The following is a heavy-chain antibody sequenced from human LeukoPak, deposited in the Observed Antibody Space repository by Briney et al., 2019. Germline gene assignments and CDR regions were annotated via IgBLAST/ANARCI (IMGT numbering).Heavy chain of an antibody. Sequence: SETLSLTCTVSGGSISSSNSYWGWIRQPPGKGLQCIASISHSGSAYYNPSLKSRVTMSVDTSKNQFSLKLSSVTAADTAVYYCAREVGYCSSTSCPCDYWGQGTLVTVSS. CDR2: ISHSGSA. V-gene: IGHV4-39*07. J-gene: IGHJ4*02. D-gene: IGHD2-2*01. CDR1: GGSISSSNSY. CDR3: AREVGYCSSTSCPCDY.